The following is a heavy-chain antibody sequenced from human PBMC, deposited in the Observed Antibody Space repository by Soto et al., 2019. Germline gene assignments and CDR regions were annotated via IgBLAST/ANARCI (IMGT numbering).Heavy chain of an antibody. Sequence: QVQLQESGPGLVKPSETLSLTCTVSGGSISSYYWSWIRQPPVKGLEWIGYIYYSGSTNYNPSLKRRVTISLDTATIQFSLKVRSATAADTAVKYCARRYGGNLDYWGQGTLVTVSS. J-gene: IGHJ4*02. D-gene: IGHD1-1*01. CDR1: GGSISSYY. CDR2: IYYSGST. V-gene: IGHV4-59*08. CDR3: ARRYGGNLDY.